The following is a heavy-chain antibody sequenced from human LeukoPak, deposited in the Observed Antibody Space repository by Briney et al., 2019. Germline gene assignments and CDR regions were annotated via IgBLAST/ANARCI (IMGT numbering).Heavy chain of an antibody. CDR1: GFTFNSYC. D-gene: IGHD3-10*01. J-gene: IGHJ4*02. CDR3: ARIYYFGDNTWRYFYS. V-gene: IGHV3-7*01. CDR2: IDPDGSEK. Sequence: GGSLRLSCAASGFTFNSYCMSWVRQAPGKGLEWVANIDPDGSEKQYGDSVKGRFTTSRDNAKNSLYLQMNSLRAEDTAIYYCARIYYFGDNTWRYFYSWREGILVTVSS.